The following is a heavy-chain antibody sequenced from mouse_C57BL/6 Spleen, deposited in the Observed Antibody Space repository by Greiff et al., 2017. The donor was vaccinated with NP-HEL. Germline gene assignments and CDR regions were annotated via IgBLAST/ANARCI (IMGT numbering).Heavy chain of an antibody. CDR1: GYAFTNYL. J-gene: IGHJ1*03. CDR2: INPGSGGT. Sequence: QVQLQQSGAELVRPGTSVKVSCKASGYAFTNYLIEWVKQRPGQGLEWMGVINPGSGGTNYNEKFKGNATLSADKSSSTSYIQLSSLTSEDSSVYFCARKEPNWYFDVWGTGTTVTVSS. V-gene: IGHV1-54*01. CDR3: ARKEPNWYFDV.